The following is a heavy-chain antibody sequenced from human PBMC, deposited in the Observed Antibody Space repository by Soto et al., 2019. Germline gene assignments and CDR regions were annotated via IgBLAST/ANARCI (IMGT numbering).Heavy chain of an antibody. CDR3: ASIMVTEYYFDY. Sequence: GESLKISCKGSGYSFTSYSIDWVRQVPGQRLEWMGRINAGNGNTKYSQKFQGRVTITRYTSASTAYMELSSLRSEDTAVYYCASIMVTEYYFDYWGQGTLVTVSS. V-gene: IGHV1-3*01. D-gene: IGHD5-18*01. CDR2: INAGNGNT. J-gene: IGHJ4*02. CDR1: GYSFTSYS.